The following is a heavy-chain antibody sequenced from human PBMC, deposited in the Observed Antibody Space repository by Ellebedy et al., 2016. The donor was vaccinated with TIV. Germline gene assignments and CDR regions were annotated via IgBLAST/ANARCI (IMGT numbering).Heavy chain of an antibody. CDR1: GFTVSNNY. V-gene: IGHV3-53*01. D-gene: IGHD5-18*01. Sequence: GGSLRLSCAASGFTVSNNYISWVRQAPGKGLEWVSLIFTGSNTFYADSVKGRFTISRDNSKNTVNLQMNSLGVEDTAVYYCARDGNWGRGYSYGYDYWGQGTLVTVSS. J-gene: IGHJ4*02. CDR3: ARDGNWGRGYSYGYDY. CDR2: IFTGSNT.